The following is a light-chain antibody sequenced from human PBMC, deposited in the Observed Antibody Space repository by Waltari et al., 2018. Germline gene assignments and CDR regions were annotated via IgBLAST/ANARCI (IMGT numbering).Light chain of an antibody. CDR3: QTGGHGTWV. J-gene: IGLJ3*02. Sequence: QLVLTQSPSASASLGASVNLTCTLSSGHSSNLIAWHQQQPEKGPRYLMKVNSDGSHTKGDEIPDRFSGSSSGAERYLTISSVQSEDEADYYCQTGGHGTWVFGGGTKLTVL. CDR2: VNSDGSH. V-gene: IGLV4-69*01. CDR1: SGHSSNL.